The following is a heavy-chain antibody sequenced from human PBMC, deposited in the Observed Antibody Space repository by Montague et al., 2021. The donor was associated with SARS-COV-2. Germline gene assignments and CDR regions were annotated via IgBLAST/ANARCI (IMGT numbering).Heavy chain of an antibody. CDR2: IYYSGST. D-gene: IGHD6-13*01. CDR1: GGSISSSSYF. V-gene: IGHV4-39*01. Sequence: SETLCLTCTVSGGSISSSSYFWGWIRQPPGKGLEWIGSIYYSGSTYYNPSLKSRVTISVDTSKNQFSLKLSSVTAADTAVYYCARAFIAAAGTTSFDYWGQGTLVTVSS. J-gene: IGHJ4*02. CDR3: ARAFIAAAGTTSFDY.